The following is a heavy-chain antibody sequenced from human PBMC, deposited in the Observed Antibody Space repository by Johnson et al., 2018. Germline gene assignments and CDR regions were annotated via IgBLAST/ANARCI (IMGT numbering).Heavy chain of an antibody. J-gene: IGHJ1*01. CDR2: ISWDGGSS. CDR1: GFTFDDYA. CDR3: ANERGPPVEH. V-gene: IGHV3-43D*03. Sequence: EVQLVESGGVVVQPGGSLRLSCAASGFTFDDYAMHWVRQAPAKGLEWVSLISWDGGSSYYADHVKGRFTISRDNSKNTLYLQMNSLRAEDTAVYYRANERGPPVEHRGQGTLVTVSS.